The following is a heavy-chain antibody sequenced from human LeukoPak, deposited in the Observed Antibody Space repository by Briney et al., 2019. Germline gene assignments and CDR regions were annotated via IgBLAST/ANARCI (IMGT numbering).Heavy chain of an antibody. J-gene: IGHJ6*03. V-gene: IGHV3-7*01. CDR3: ARAPQSTIVRGLTCPDYMDV. D-gene: IGHD3-10*01. CDR2: IKQDGSEM. Sequence: GGSLRLSCAASGFTLSTYWMNWVRQAPGKGLEWVANIKQDGSEMYYGPSVRGRFTVSRDNAKNSLYLQMISLTSGDTAVYYCARAPQSTIVRGLTCPDYMDVRRKGTTVSDSS. CDR1: GFTLSTYW.